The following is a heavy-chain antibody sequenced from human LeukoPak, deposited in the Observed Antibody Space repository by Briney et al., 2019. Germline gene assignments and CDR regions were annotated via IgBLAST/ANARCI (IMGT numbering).Heavy chain of an antibody. CDR1: GGSISSYY. V-gene: IGHV4-59*01. D-gene: IGHD2-21*01. CDR2: IYYSGST. CDR3: ARGKLRWSSYYFDY. Sequence: PSETLSLTCTVSGGSISSYYWSWIRQPPGKGLEWIGYIYYSGSTNYNPSLKSRVTISVDTSKNQFSLKLSSVTAADTAVYYCARGKLRWSSYYFDYWGQGTLVTVSS. J-gene: IGHJ4*02.